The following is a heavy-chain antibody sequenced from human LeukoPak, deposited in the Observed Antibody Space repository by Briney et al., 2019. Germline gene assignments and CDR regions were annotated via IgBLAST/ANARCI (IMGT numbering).Heavy chain of an antibody. D-gene: IGHD1-26*01. V-gene: IGHV4-38-2*01. CDR1: GYSISSGYY. Sequence: SETLSLTCAVSGYSISSGYYWGWIRQPPGKGLEWIGSIYHSGSTYYNPSLKSRVTISVDTSKNQFSLKLSSVTAADTAVYYCAREIVGATGWCDPWGQGTLVTVSS. CDR3: AREIVGATGWCDP. CDR2: IYHSGST. J-gene: IGHJ5*02.